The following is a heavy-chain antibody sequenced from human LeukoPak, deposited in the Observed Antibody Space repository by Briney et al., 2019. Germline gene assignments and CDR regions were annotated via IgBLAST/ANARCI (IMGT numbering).Heavy chain of an antibody. CDR2: INPNSGGT. D-gene: IGHD5-12*01. CDR1: GYTFTGYY. Sequence: ASVKVSCKASGYTFTGYYMHWVRQAPGQGLEWMGWINPNSGGTNYAQKFQGWVTMTRDTSISTAYMELSRLRSDDTAVYYCARADTVAKIPDYWGQGTLVTVSA. V-gene: IGHV1-2*04. J-gene: IGHJ4*02. CDR3: ARADTVAKIPDY.